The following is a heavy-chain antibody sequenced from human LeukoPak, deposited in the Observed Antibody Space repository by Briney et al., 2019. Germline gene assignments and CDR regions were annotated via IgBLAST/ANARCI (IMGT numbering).Heavy chain of an antibody. V-gene: IGHV3-23*01. CDR2: ISGSGGST. Sequence: GGSLRLSCAASGFTFSSYGMHWVRQAPGKGLEWVSAISGSGGSTYYADSVKGRFTISRDNSKNTLYLQMNSLRAEDTAVYYCAEGILTGFDYWGQGTLVTVSS. CDR1: GFTFSSYG. CDR3: AEGILTGFDY. J-gene: IGHJ4*02. D-gene: IGHD3-9*01.